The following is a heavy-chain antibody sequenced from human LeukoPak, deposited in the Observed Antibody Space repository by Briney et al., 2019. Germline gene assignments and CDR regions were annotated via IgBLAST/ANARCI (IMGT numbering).Heavy chain of an antibody. J-gene: IGHJ4*02. CDR1: GFTFSSYW. Sequence: GGSLRLSCAASGFTFSSYWMHWVRQTPGKGLVWVSRIKGDGSDTLYADSVKGRFAISRDNSKNTLYLQTSSLGVDDTAVYYCARASTTVPNLLDYWGQGALVSVSS. V-gene: IGHV3-74*01. CDR2: IKGDGSDT. D-gene: IGHD4-17*01. CDR3: ARASTTVPNLLDY.